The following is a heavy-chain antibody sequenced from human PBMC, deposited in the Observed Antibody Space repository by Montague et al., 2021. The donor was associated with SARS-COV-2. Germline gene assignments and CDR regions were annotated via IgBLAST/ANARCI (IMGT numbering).Heavy chain of an antibody. CDR3: ARDSRTDFDWLFPDSGSYYYYMDV. J-gene: IGHJ6*03. CDR1: GGSISSYY. Sequence: SETLSLTCAVSGGSISSYYWSWIRQPPGKGLECIGYIYYSGSTNXNPSLKSRVTISVDTSKNQFSLKLSSVTAADTAVYYCARDSRTDFDWLFPDSGSYYYYMDVWGKGTTVTVSS. V-gene: IGHV4-59*01. CDR2: IYYSGST. D-gene: IGHD3-9*01.